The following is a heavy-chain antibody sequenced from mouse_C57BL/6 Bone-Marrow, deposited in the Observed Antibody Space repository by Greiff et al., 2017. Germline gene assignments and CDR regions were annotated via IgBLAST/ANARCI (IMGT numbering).Heavy chain of an antibody. Sequence: EVNLVESEGGLVQPGSSMKLSCTASGFTFSDYYMAWVRQVPEKGLEWVANINYDGSSTYYLDSLKSRFIISRDNAKNILYLQMSSLKSEDTATDYCARDGGYGSSYWYFDVWGTGTTVTVSS. J-gene: IGHJ1*03. D-gene: IGHD1-1*01. CDR3: ARDGGYGSSYWYFDV. CDR2: INYDGSST. V-gene: IGHV5-16*01. CDR1: GFTFSDYY.